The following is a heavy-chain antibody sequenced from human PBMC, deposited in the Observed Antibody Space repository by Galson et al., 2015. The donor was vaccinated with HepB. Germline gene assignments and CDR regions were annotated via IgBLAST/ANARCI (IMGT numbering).Heavy chain of an antibody. CDR1: GFTFSSYS. D-gene: IGHD2-15*01. V-gene: IGHV3-21*01. Sequence: SLRLSCEASGFTFSSYSMNWVRQAPGKGLEWVSSISSSSSYIYYADSVKGRFTISRDNAKNSLYLQMNSLRAEDTAVYYCARDRGGIVVVVAATPSRGAFDIWGQGTMVTVSS. CDR3: ARDRGGIVVVVAATPSRGAFDI. CDR2: ISSSSSYI. J-gene: IGHJ3*02.